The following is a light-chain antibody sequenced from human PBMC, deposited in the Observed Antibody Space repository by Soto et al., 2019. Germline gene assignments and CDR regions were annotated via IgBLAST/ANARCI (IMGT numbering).Light chain of an antibody. CDR3: QQYGNSPPT. CDR2: GAS. Sequence: EIVLTQSPGTLSLSPGERATLSCRASQSISSSYLAWYQQKPGQAPRLLMYGASTRATGIPDRLSGSGSGTDFTLTISRLEPEDYAVYYCQQYGNSPPTFGGGTKVDIK. CDR1: QSISSSY. V-gene: IGKV3-20*01. J-gene: IGKJ4*01.